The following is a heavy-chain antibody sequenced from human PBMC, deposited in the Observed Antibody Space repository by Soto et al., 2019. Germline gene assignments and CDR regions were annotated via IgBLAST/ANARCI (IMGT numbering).Heavy chain of an antibody. CDR2: INWKSDI. CDR3: AISQDRGGRTTFIY. CDR1: GFTFDDNA. J-gene: IGHJ4*02. D-gene: IGHD3-16*01. Sequence: PXGSLRVSFAVSGFTFDDNAMHWVRQAPEKGLEWVSGINWKSDIGYADSVKGRFTISRDNAENSLYLQMNSLRAEDTALYYCAISQDRGGRTTFIYWGQGTQVTVSS. V-gene: IGHV3-9*01.